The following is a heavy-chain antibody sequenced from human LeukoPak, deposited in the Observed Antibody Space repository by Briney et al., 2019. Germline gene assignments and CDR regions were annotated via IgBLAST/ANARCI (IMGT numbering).Heavy chain of an antibody. CDR3: ATGDSSSWSHGYYYYMDV. J-gene: IGHJ6*03. CDR1: GYTLTELS. CDR2: FDPEDGET. Sequence: ASVKVSCKVSGYTLTELSMHWVRQAPGKGLEWMGGFDPEDGETIYAQKFQGRVTMTEDTSTDTAYMELSSLRSEDTAVYYCATGDSSSWSHGYYYYMDVWGKGTTVTVSS. V-gene: IGHV1-24*01. D-gene: IGHD6-13*01.